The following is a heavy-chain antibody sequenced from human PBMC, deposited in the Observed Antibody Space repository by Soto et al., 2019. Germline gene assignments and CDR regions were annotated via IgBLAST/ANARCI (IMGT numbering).Heavy chain of an antibody. D-gene: IGHD3-16*01. Sequence: QVQLVQSGAEVKKPVASVKVSCKASGYTFTSYGISWVRQAPGQWLEWMGWISAYNGNTKYAQKLQGRVTITPDTSTSTAYMELRSLRSDDPAVYYCARAAAIIMNDYWRPGTLGTVSS. J-gene: IGHJ4*02. CDR1: GYTFTSYG. CDR2: ISAYNGNT. V-gene: IGHV1-18*01. CDR3: ARAAAIIMNDY.